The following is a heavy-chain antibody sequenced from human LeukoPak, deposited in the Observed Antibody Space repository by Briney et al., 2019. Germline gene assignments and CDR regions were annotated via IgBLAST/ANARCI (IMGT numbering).Heavy chain of an antibody. CDR1: GFTFSDYY. D-gene: IGHD5-12*01. CDR2: ISSSGSTI. J-gene: IGHJ5*02. CDR3: ARGRIYRP. Sequence: GGSLRLSCAASGFTFSDYYMRCISQGSGFGLEWVSYISSSGSTIYYADSVKGRFTNSRDNAKNSLYLQINSLRADDTAVYYCARGRIYRPWGQGTLVTVSS. V-gene: IGHV3-11*04.